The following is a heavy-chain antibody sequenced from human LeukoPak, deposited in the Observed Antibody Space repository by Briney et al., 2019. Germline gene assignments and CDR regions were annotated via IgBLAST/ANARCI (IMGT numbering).Heavy chain of an antibody. D-gene: IGHD3-16*01. CDR2: ISAYNGNT. V-gene: IGHV1-18*01. CDR1: GYTFTSYG. J-gene: IGHJ4*02. CDR3: ARDGSHSGYDRGYYDYVWGSYTFDY. Sequence: ASVKVSCKASGYTFTSYGISWVRQAPGQGLEWMGWISAYNGNTNYAQKLQGRVTMTTDTSTSTAYMELRSLRSDDTAVYYCARDGSHSGYDRGYYDYVWGSYTFDYWGQGTLVTVSS.